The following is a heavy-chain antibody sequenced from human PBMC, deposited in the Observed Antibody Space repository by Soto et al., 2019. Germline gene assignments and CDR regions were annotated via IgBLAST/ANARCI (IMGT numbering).Heavy chain of an antibody. V-gene: IGHV4-39*01. Sequence: SETLSLTCTGSGGSIYRSGYYWGWIRQPPGRGLEWIGNIDYNGVTYSNPSLKSRVTISRDTSKNQFSLKLTSVTAADTALYYCGKVLVGATGHTDSDSWGPGTLVTVSS. CDR3: GKVLVGATGHTDSDS. CDR2: IDYNGVT. CDR1: GGSIYRSGYY. J-gene: IGHJ4*02. D-gene: IGHD2-15*01.